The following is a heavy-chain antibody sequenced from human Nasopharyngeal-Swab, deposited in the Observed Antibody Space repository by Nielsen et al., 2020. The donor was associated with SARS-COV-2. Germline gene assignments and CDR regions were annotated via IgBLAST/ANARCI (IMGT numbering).Heavy chain of an antibody. V-gene: IGHV3-30-3*01. CDR3: ARDLVYSAYSSGWYEDYYYGMDV. Sequence: GGSLRLSCAASGFTFSSYAMHWVRQAPGKGLEWVAVISYDGSNKYYADSVKGRFTISRDNSKNPLYLQMNSLRAEDTAVYYCARDLVYSAYSSGWYEDYYYGMDVWGQGTTVTVSS. CDR2: ISYDGSNK. J-gene: IGHJ6*02. CDR1: GFTFSSYA. D-gene: IGHD6-19*01.